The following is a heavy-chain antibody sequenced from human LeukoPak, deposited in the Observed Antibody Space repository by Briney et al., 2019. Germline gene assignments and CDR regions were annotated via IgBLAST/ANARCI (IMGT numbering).Heavy chain of an antibody. CDR3: ATEGKIVWGVYTDY. V-gene: IGHV1-24*01. CDR1: GYTLTELS. CDR2: FDPEDGDT. D-gene: IGHD3-10*02. Sequence: GASVKVSCKVSGYTLTELSMHWVRQAPGKGLEWMGRFDPEDGDTIYAQKFQGRVTMTADTSRDTVYMELSSLRSEDTAVYYCATEGKIVWGVYTDYWGQGTLVTVSS. J-gene: IGHJ4*02.